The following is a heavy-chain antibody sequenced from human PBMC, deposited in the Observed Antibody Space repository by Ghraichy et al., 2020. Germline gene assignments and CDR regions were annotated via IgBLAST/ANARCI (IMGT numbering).Heavy chain of an antibody. J-gene: IGHJ3*02. CDR3: ARLRFLEWLSDAFDI. Sequence: SQTLSRTCTVSGGSISSYYWSWIRQPPGKGLEWIGYIYYSGSTNYNPSLKSRVIISVDTSKNQFSLKLSSVTAADTAVYYCARLRFLEWLSDAFDIWGQGTMVTVSS. CDR1: GGSISSYY. CDR2: IYYSGST. V-gene: IGHV4-59*01. D-gene: IGHD3-3*01.